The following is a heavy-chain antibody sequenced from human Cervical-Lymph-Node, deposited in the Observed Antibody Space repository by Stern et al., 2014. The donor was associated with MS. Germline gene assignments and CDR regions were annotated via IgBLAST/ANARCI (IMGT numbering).Heavy chain of an antibody. V-gene: IGHV1-69*01. Sequence: MQLVESGAEVRKPGSSVKVSCKASGYTFSTYTFSWVRQAPGQGLEWMGGIIPIFGTANYAKKVQGTVTIPADESTNTGYMELSSLRSEDTAVYYCAREGKGRNGYNNPFDYWGQGTLVTVSS. J-gene: IGHJ4*02. CDR2: IIPIFGTA. CDR1: GYTFSTYT. D-gene: IGHD5-24*01. CDR3: AREGKGRNGYNNPFDY.